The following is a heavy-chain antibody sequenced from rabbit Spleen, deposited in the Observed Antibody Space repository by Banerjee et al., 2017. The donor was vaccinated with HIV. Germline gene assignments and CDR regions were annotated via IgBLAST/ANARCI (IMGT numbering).Heavy chain of an antibody. J-gene: IGHJ4*01. CDR3: ARDSAGREDFNL. CDR2: IDVAKYGTT. D-gene: IGHD4-2*01. V-gene: IGHV1S45*01. Sequence: QEQLEESGGDLVKPGASLTLTCKASGLDLSSRYWICWVRQAPGKGLEWITCIDVAKYGTTYYTSWAKCRFTISKTSSTTVTLHMSSLTVADTATYFCARDSAGREDFNLWGPGTLVTVS. CDR1: GLDLSSRYW.